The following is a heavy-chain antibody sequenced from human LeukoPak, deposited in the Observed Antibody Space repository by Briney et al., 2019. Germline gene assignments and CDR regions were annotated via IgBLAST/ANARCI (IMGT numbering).Heavy chain of an antibody. Sequence: NPSETLSLTCTVSGGSIRSDDYYWSWIRPSPGRGLEWIGYIYYSGSTYYNPSLKSRLSISVDTSKNQFSLKLSSVTAADTAVYYCARRRGDNKTYYFDYWGQGTLVTVSS. D-gene: IGHD3-16*01. CDR3: ARRRGDNKTYYFDY. J-gene: IGHJ4*02. V-gene: IGHV4-30-4*01. CDR2: IYYSGST. CDR1: GGSIRSDDYY.